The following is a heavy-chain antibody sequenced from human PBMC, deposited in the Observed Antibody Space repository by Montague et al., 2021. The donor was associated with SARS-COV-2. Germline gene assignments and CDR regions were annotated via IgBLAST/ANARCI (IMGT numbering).Heavy chain of an antibody. D-gene: IGHD2-15*01. CDR1: GGSISSYY. Sequence: SETLSLTCTVSGGSISSYYRSWIRQPPGEGLEWIGYIYYSGSTNYNPSLKSRVTISVDTSKNQFSLKLSSVTAADTAVYYCARHPIGSFPRYGMDVWGQGTTVTVSS. CDR3: ARHPIGSFPRYGMDV. V-gene: IGHV4-59*08. CDR2: IYYSGST. J-gene: IGHJ6*02.